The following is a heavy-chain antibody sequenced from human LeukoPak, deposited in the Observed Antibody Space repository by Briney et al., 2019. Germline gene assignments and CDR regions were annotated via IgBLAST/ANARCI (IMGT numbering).Heavy chain of an antibody. CDR1: GFTFSNAW. Sequence: GGSLRLSCAASGFTFSNAWMSWVRQAPGKGLGWVGRIKSKTDGGTTDYAAPVKGRFTISRDDSKNTLYLQMNSLKTEDTAVYYCTTEAYYDFWSGSYYYYYYMDVWGKGTTVTVSS. V-gene: IGHV3-15*01. CDR3: TTEAYYDFWSGSYYYYYYMDV. D-gene: IGHD3-3*01. J-gene: IGHJ6*03. CDR2: IKSKTDGGTT.